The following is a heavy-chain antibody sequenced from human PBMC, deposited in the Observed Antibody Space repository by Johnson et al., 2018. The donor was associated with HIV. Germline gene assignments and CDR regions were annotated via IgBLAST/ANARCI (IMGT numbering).Heavy chain of an antibody. Sequence: VQLVESGGGLVKPGGSLRLSCAASGFSISDYYMSWIRQAPGKGLEWISYIGRSGTTIYYADSVKGRFTISRDNTKNSLYLQMNSLRAEDTAVYYCARAAGVNVVVEDLDLWGQGTMVTVSS. CDR3: ARAAGVNVVVEDLDL. CDR1: GFSISDYY. CDR2: IGRSGTTI. V-gene: IGHV3-11*04. D-gene: IGHD2-15*01. J-gene: IGHJ3*01.